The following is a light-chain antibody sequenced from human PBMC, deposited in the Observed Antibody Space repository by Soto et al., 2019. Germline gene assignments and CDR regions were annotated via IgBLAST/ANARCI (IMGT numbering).Light chain of an antibody. V-gene: IGKV3-20*01. CDR3: QQYGSSAPYT. CDR1: QSVSSSY. J-gene: IGKJ2*01. Sequence: EIVLTQSPGTLSLSPGERATLSCRASQSVSSSYVAWFQQKHGQAPRLLIYGASSRATGIPDRFSGSASVTEFTLTISRLEPEDFAVYYCQQYGSSAPYTFGQGTKLEIK. CDR2: GAS.